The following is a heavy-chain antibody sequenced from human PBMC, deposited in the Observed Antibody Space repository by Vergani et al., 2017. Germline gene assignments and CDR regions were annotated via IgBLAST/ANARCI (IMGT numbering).Heavy chain of an antibody. D-gene: IGHD2-2*01. Sequence: EVQLVESGGGLVQPGRSLRLSCAASGFTFDDYAMHWVRQAPGKGLEWVSGISWNSGSIGYADSEKGRFTISRDNAKNSLYLQMNSLRAEDTALYYCAKSPPAARYYYYYMDVWGKGTTVTVSS. J-gene: IGHJ6*03. CDR2: ISWNSGSI. V-gene: IGHV3-9*01. CDR3: AKSPPAARYYYYYMDV. CDR1: GFTFDDYA.